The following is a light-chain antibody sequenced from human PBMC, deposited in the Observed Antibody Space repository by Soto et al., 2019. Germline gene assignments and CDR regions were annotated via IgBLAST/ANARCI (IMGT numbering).Light chain of an antibody. J-gene: IGLJ2*01. V-gene: IGLV1-40*01. CDR3: QSYCSSLSGKVV. Sequence: QSVLTQPPSVSGAPGQRVTISCTGSSSNIGRGYDVHWYQQLPATAPKLLIYRNSNRPSGLPDRFSGSKSGASASLAISGLQADDDADYYCQSYCSSLSGKVVFGGGTQLTVL. CDR1: SSNIGRGYD. CDR2: RNS.